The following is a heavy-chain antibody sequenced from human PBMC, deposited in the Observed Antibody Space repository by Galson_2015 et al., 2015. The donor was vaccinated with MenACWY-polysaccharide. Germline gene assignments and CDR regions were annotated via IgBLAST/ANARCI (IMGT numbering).Heavy chain of an antibody. V-gene: IGHV4-59*01. D-gene: IGHD6-6*01. CDR1: GGSLNTYY. Sequence: SETLSLTCTVSGGSLNTYYWAWIRQSPGKGLEWIGHINKSGTTAYNSSLKTRVTMSADTSRNQFSLTLTSVTAADTAIYYCARLRGSIAARNWFDPWGQGILVTVSP. J-gene: IGHJ5*02. CDR3: ARLRGSIAARNWFDP. CDR2: INKSGTT.